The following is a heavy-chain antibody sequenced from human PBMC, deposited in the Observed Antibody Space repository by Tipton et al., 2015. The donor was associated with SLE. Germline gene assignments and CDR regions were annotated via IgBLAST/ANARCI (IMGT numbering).Heavy chain of an antibody. J-gene: IGHJ4*02. Sequence: TLSLTCTVSGGSISSSSYYWGWIRQPPGKGLAWIGNIYYSGSTYYNPSLKSRVTISVDTSKNQFSLKRSSVTAADTAVYYCARGATGSSSWYYWGQGTLVTVSS. D-gene: IGHD6-13*01. V-gene: IGHV4-39*07. CDR3: ARGATGSSSWYY. CDR2: IYYSGST. CDR1: GGSISSSSYY.